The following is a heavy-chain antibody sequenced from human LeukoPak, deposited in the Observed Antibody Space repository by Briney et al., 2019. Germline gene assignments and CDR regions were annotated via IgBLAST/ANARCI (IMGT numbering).Heavy chain of an antibody. CDR2: IDPIDSYT. J-gene: IGHJ4*02. CDR1: GYSFTTYW. V-gene: IGHV5-10-1*01. CDR3: ARLGSGSHFYFDY. Sequence: GESLKSSCKGSGYSFTTYWISWVRQMPGKGLEWMGRIDPIDSYTNYSPSFQGHVTISVDKSISTAYLQWSSLKASDTAMYYCARLGSGSHFYFDYWGQGTLVTVSS. D-gene: IGHD3-10*01.